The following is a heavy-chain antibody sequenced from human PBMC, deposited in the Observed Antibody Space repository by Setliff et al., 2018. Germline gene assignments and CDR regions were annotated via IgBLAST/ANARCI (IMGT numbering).Heavy chain of an antibody. CDR1: GFTFTIYW. Sequence: PGGSLRLSCAASGFTFTIYWMSWVRQAPGKGLEWVANIKQDGSEKYYVDSVKGRFTISRDNAKNSLYLQMNSLRAEDTAVYYCARGTSTNIASRLFDYWGQGTLVTVSS. CDR3: ARGTSTNIASRLFDY. V-gene: IGHV3-7*03. D-gene: IGHD6-6*01. CDR2: IKQDGSEK. J-gene: IGHJ4*02.